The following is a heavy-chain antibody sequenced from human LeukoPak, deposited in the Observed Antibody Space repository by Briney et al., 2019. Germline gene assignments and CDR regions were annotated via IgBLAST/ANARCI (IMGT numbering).Heavy chain of an antibody. CDR3: ARGTLEHCSGASCYPLDS. CDR2: VTGSGGDT. Sequence: QPGGSLRLFCAASGFTFSNYAMSWVRQTPGKGLECVSVVTGSGGDTYYTGSVNGRFTISRDDSKNTLYLQMNSLRAEDTAVYYCARGTLEHCSGASCYPLDSWGQGTLVTVSS. CDR1: GFTFSNYA. J-gene: IGHJ5*01. V-gene: IGHV3-23*01. D-gene: IGHD2-15*01.